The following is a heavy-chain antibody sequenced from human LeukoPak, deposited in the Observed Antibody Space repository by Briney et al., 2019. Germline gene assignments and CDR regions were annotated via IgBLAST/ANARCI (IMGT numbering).Heavy chain of an antibody. D-gene: IGHD3-22*01. V-gene: IGHV4-4*07. CDR1: GGSISSYY. J-gene: IGHJ3*02. CDR2: IYTSGST. CDR3: ARGFVYDSSGLEAFDI. Sequence: SETLSLTCTVSGGSISSYYWSWIRQPAGKGLEWIGRIYTSGSTNYNPSLKSRVTMSVDTSKNQFSLKLSSVTAADTAVYYCARGFVYDSSGLEAFDIWGQGTMVTVSS.